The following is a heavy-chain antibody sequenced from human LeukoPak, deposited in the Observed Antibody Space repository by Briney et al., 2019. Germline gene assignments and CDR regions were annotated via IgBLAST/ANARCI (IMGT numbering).Heavy chain of an antibody. V-gene: IGHV4-30-2*01. Sequence: SETLSLTCTVSGGSISSGGYYWSWIRQPPGKGLEWIGYIYHSGSTYYNPSLKSRVTISVDRSKNQFSLKLSSVTAADTAVYYCARWEEYQLLSWFDPWGQGTLVTVSS. CDR3: ARWEEYQLLSWFDP. CDR2: IYHSGST. CDR1: GGSISSGGYY. J-gene: IGHJ5*02. D-gene: IGHD2-2*01.